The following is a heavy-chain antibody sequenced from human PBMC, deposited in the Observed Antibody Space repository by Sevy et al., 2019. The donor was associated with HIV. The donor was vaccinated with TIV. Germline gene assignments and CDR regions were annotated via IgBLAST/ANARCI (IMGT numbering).Heavy chain of an antibody. CDR1: GFTFSGNW. Sequence: GGSLRLPCAASGFTFSGNWMSWVRQAPGKGLEWVADIKEDGSEKYYVDSVKGRFTISRDNAKKSLYLQMNNLRAEDTAVYYCARDAGYCSSTSCYRGDYFDYWGQGTLVTVSS. D-gene: IGHD2-2*02. CDR3: ARDAGYCSSTSCYRGDYFDY. V-gene: IGHV3-7*01. J-gene: IGHJ4*02. CDR2: IKEDGSEK.